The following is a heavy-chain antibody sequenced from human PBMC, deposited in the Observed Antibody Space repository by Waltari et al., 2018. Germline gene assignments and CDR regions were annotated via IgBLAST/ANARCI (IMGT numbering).Heavy chain of an antibody. J-gene: IGHJ5*02. CDR2: IYYSGGT. Sequence: QLQLQESGPGLVKPSETLSLTCTVSVGPISSSSYYWGWIRQPPGKGPGWIGSIYYSGGTYYNPSLKSRVTISVDTSKNQFSLKLSSVTAADTAVYYCARHPQYDFWSGYYTGTDNWFDPWGQGTLVTVSS. V-gene: IGHV4-39*01. D-gene: IGHD3-3*01. CDR1: VGPISSSSYY. CDR3: ARHPQYDFWSGYYTGTDNWFDP.